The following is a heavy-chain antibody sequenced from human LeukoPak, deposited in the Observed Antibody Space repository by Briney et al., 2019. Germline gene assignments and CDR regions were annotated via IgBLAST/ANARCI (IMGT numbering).Heavy chain of an antibody. Sequence: SETLSLTCAVYGGPFSGYYWSWVRQPPGKGLEWIGEINHSGSTNYNPSLKSRVTISVDTSKNQFSLKLSSVTAADTAVYYCARELVTTGWFDPWGQGTLVTVSS. CDR1: GGPFSGYY. J-gene: IGHJ5*02. CDR3: ARELVTTGWFDP. D-gene: IGHD5-18*01. V-gene: IGHV4-34*01. CDR2: INHSGST.